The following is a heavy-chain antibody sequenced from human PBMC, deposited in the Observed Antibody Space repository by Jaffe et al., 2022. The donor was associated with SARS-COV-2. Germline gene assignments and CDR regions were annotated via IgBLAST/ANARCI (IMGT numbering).Heavy chain of an antibody. D-gene: IGHD2-2*01. CDR1: GFTFDDYA. CDR2: ISWNSGSI. J-gene: IGHJ6*03. V-gene: IGHV3-9*01. Sequence: EIQLVESGGGLVQPGRSLRLSCVASGFTFDDYAMHWVRQAPGKGLEWVSGISWNSGSIGYADSVKGRFTISRDNAKNSLYLQMNSLRAEDTALYYCAKDKYCSSTSCYYMDVWGKGTTVTVSS. CDR3: AKDKYCSSTSCYYMDV.